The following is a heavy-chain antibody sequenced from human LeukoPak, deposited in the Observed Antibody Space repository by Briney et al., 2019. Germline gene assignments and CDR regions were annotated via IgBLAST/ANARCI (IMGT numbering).Heavy chain of an antibody. CDR2: IYYSGST. CDR3: ARGILWFGELYGTTFFDY. Sequence: PSETLSLTCTVSGGSISSYYWSWIRQPPGKGLEWIGSIYYSGSTYYNPSLKSRVTISVDTSKNQFSLKLSSVTAADTAVYYCARGILWFGELYGTTFFDYWGQGTLVTVSS. CDR1: GGSISSYY. J-gene: IGHJ4*02. D-gene: IGHD3-10*01. V-gene: IGHV4-39*01.